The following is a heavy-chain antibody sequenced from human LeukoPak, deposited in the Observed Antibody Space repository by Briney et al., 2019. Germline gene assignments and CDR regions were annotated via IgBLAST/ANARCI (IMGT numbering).Heavy chain of an antibody. J-gene: IGHJ4*02. CDR3: ARVNGYSGYEELDY. CDR2: IIPIFGTA. V-gene: IGHV1-69*13. CDR1: GGTFTSYA. Sequence: ASVKVSCKASGGTFTSYAISWVRQAPGQGLEWMGGIIPIFGTANYAQKFQGRVTITADESTSTAYMELSSLRSEDTAVYYCARVNGYSGYEELDYWGQGTLVTVSS. D-gene: IGHD5-12*01.